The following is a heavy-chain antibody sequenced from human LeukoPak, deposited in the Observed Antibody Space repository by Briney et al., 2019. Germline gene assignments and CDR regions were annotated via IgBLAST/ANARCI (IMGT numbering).Heavy chain of an antibody. V-gene: IGHV1-24*01. CDR1: GYTLTELS. CDR3: ATVVDYYGSGSSNWFDP. D-gene: IGHD3-10*01. J-gene: IGHJ5*02. Sequence: ASVKVSCKVSGYTLTELSMHWVRQAPGKGLEWMGGFDPEDGETIYAQKFQGRVTMTEDTSTDTAYTELSSLRSEDTAVYYCATVVDYYGSGSSNWFDPWGQGTLVTVSS. CDR2: FDPEDGET.